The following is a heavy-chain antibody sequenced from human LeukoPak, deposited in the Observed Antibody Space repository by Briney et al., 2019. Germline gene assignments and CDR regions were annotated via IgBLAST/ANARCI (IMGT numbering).Heavy chain of an antibody. CDR1: GFTFSSYW. J-gene: IGHJ4*02. CDR2: ISGSGGST. V-gene: IGHV3-23*01. CDR3: AKIPSGSYYRYYFDY. D-gene: IGHD1-26*01. Sequence: QAGGSLRLSCAASGFTFSSYWMSWVRQAPGKGLEWVSAISGSGGSTHYADSVKGRFTISRDNSKNTLYLQMNSLRAEDTAVYYCAKIPSGSYYRYYFDYWGQGTLVTVSS.